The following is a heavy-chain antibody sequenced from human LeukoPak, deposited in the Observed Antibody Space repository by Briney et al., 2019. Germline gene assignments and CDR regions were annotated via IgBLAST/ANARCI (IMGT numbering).Heavy chain of an antibody. D-gene: IGHD2-15*01. CDR3: ARGTRKGYCSGGSCSHGVDY. Sequence: SETLSLTCAVYGGSFSGYYWSWIRQPPGKGLEWIGEINHSGSTNYNPSLRSRVTISVATSKNQFSLKLSAGAAADTAVYYCARGTRKGYCSGGSCSHGVDYWGQGTLVTVSS. CDR2: INHSGST. V-gene: IGHV4-34*01. J-gene: IGHJ4*02. CDR1: GGSFSGYY.